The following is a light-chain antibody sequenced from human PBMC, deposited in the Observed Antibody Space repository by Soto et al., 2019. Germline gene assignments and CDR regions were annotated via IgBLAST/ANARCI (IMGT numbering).Light chain of an antibody. CDR2: DAS. CDR1: QSVSSY. J-gene: IGKJ5*01. CDR3: QQRSNWPPIT. Sequence: ETVLTQSPATLSLSPGERATLSCRASQSVSSYLAWYQQKPGQAPRLLIHDASNRATGTPARFSGSGSGTDFTITISSLEPEDFAVYYCQQRSNWPPITFGQGTRLEIK. V-gene: IGKV3-11*01.